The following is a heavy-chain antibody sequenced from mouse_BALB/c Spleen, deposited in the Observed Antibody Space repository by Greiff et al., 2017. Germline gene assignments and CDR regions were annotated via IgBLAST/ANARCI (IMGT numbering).Heavy chain of an antibody. V-gene: IGHV1-5*01. CDR3: TRPSYGSSFYWYFDV. J-gene: IGHJ1*01. CDR2: IYPGNSDT. Sequence: EVQLQQSGTVLARPGASVKMSCKASGYTFTSYWMHWVKQRPGQGLEWIGAIYPGNSDTSYNQKFTGKAKLTAVTSTSTAYMELSSLTNEDSAVYYCTRPSYGSSFYWYFDVWGAGTTVTVSS. D-gene: IGHD1-1*01. CDR1: GYTFTSYW.